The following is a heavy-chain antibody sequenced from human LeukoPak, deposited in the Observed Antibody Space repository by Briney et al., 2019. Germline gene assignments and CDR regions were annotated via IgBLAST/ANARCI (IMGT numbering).Heavy chain of an antibody. Sequence: PSETLSLTCTVSGGSISSYYWSWIRQSPGKGLEWIGYVYSSESTNPNPSLKSRVTISVDTSKNQFSLKVNSVTAAETAVYYCARGQVGSWFGVVSFWFDFWGQGTLVTVSS. D-gene: IGHD3-10*01. CDR2: VYSSEST. V-gene: IGHV4-59*01. CDR3: ARGQVGSWFGVVSFWFDF. J-gene: IGHJ5*01. CDR1: GGSISSYY.